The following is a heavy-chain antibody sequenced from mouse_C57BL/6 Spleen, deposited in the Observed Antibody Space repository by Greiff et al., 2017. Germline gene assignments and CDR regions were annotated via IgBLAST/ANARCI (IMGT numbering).Heavy chain of an antibody. Sequence: QVQLQQPGAELVMPGASVKLSCKASGYTFTSYWMHWVKQRPGQGLEWIGEIDPSDSYTNYNQKFKGKSTLTVDKSSSTAYMQLRSLTSEDAAVFYCARSRQLRLQFAYWGQGTLVTVSA. CDR2: IDPSDSYT. CDR1: GYTFTSYW. D-gene: IGHD3-2*02. V-gene: IGHV1-69*01. CDR3: ARSRQLRLQFAY. J-gene: IGHJ3*01.